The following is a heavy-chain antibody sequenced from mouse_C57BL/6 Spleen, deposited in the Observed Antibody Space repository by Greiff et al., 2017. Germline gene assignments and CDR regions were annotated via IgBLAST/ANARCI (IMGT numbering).Heavy chain of an antibody. CDR3: ARGKGPYYYGSSPPYFDY. D-gene: IGHD1-1*01. Sequence: VMLVESGAELVKPGASVKMSCKASGYTFTTYPIEWMKQNHGKSLEWIGNFHPYNDDTKYNEKFKGKATLTVEKSSSTVYLELSRLTSDDSAVYYCARGKGPYYYGSSPPYFDYWGQGTTLTVSS. J-gene: IGHJ2*01. CDR2: FHPYNDDT. V-gene: IGHV1-47*01. CDR1: GYTFTTYP.